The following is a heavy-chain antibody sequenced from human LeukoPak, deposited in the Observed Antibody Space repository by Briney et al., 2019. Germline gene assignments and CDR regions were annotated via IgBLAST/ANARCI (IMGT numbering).Heavy chain of an antibody. CDR1: GYTFTDYY. CDR3: ARDRTYFGSGSASN. CDR2: IKPNSGDT. V-gene: IGHV1-2*02. J-gene: IGHJ4*02. Sequence: ASVKVPCKASGYTFTDYYIHWIRQAPGQGLEWMGWIKPNSGDTKYTQKFQGKVSMTRDTSISTAYMELSRLTSDDTAVYYCARDRTYFGSGSASNWGQGTLVTVSS. D-gene: IGHD3-10*01.